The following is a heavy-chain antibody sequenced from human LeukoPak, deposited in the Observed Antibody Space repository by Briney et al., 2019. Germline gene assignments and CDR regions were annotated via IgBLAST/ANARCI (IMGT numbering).Heavy chain of an antibody. CDR3: ARDWGYSSGYEDY. CDR1: GFTVSGNY. CDR2: IFGGGPT. V-gene: IGHV3-53*01. D-gene: IGHD3-22*01. Sequence: GGSLRLSCAASGFTVSGNYMNWVRQAPGKGLEWVSVIFGGGPTHYADSVKGRFTISRDNSKNTLFLQMNSLRAEDTAVYYCARDWGYSSGYEDYWGQGTLVTVSS. J-gene: IGHJ4*02.